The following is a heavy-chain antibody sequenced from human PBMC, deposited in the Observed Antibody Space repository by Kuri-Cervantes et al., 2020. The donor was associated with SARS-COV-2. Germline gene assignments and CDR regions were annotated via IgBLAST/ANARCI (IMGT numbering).Heavy chain of an antibody. CDR1: GFTFSNAW. CDR3: TTPFEPTDYGDLGAFDI. J-gene: IGHJ3*02. D-gene: IGHD4-17*01. V-gene: IGHV3-15*01. Sequence: GGSLRLSCAASGFTFSNAWMSWVRQAPGKGLEWVGRIKSKTDGGTTDYAAPVKGRFTISRDDSKNTLYLQMNSLKTEDTAVYYCTTPFEPTDYGDLGAFDIWGQGTMVTVSS. CDR2: IKSKTDGGTT.